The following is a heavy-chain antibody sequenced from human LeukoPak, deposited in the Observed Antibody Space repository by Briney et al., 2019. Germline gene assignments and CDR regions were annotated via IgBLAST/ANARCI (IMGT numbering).Heavy chain of an antibody. CDR2: ISSSSSYI. J-gene: IGHJ5*02. D-gene: IGHD4-23*01. CDR3: ARDLGGNWFDP. V-gene: IGHV3-21*01. CDR1: GFTFSSYT. Sequence: SGGSLRLSCAASGFTFSSYTMNWVRQAPGKGLEWVSSISSSSSYIYYADSVKGRFTISGDNAKNSLYLQMNSLRAEDTAVYYCARDLGGNWFDPWGQGTLVTVSS.